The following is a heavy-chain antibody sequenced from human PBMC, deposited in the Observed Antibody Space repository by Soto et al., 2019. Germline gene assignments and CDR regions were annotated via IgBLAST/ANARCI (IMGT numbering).Heavy chain of an antibody. V-gene: IGHV4-39*01. Sequence: SETLSLTCTVSGGSISSYYWSWIRQPPGAGLEWIGTFHYNERTFYNPPLEGRVTISVDTSKNQFSLKVTSATVADTAVYFCARLGGYCSGTNCYGFYGMDVWGQGTTVTVSS. D-gene: IGHD2-2*01. CDR3: ARLGGYCSGTNCYGFYGMDV. CDR2: FHYNERT. J-gene: IGHJ6*02. CDR1: GGSISSYY.